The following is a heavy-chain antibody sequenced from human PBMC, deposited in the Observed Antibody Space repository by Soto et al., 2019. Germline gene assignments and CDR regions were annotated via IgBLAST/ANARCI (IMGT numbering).Heavy chain of an antibody. J-gene: IGHJ6*02. D-gene: IGHD4-17*01. Sequence: QVQLVESGGGVVQPGRSLRLSCAASGFTFSTYAMHWVRQAPGKGLEWVALISYDGSNKYYADSVKGRFTISRDNSKNSVYLQMNSLRAEDTAVYYCARVRPPFLRGGYYDGMDVWGQGTTVIVSS. CDR3: ARVRPPFLRGGYYDGMDV. CDR2: ISYDGSNK. CDR1: GFTFSTYA. V-gene: IGHV3-30-3*01.